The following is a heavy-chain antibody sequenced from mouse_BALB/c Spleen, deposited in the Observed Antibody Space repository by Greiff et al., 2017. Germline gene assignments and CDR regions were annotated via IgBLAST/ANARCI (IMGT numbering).Heavy chain of an antibody. J-gene: IGHJ1*01. D-gene: IGHD2-1*01. CDR1: GYTFTDYE. CDR2: IDPETGGT. V-gene: IGHV1-15*01. Sequence: QVQLQQSGAELVRPGASVTLSCKASGYTFTDYEMHWVKQTPVHGLEWIGAIDPETGGTAYNQKFKGKATLTADKSSSTAYMELRSLTSEDSAVYYCASYGNYGEGTYWYFDVWGAGTTVTVSS. CDR3: ASYGNYGEGTYWYFDV.